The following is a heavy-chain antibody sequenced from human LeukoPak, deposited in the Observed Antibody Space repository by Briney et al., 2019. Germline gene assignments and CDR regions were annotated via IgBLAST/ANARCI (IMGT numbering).Heavy chain of an antibody. Sequence: ASVKVSCKASGGTFSSYAISWVRQAPGQGLEWMGIINPSGGSTSYAQKFQGRVTMTRDTSTSTVYMELSSLRSEDTAVYYCARSPGGRPYYFDYWGQGTLVTVSS. CDR1: GGTFSSYA. V-gene: IGHV1-46*01. CDR2: INPSGGST. J-gene: IGHJ4*02. CDR3: ARSPGGRPYYFDY. D-gene: IGHD3-16*01.